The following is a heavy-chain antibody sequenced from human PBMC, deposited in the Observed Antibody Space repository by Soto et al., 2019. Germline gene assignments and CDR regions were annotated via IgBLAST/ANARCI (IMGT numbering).Heavy chain of an antibody. V-gene: IGHV3-23*01. CDR3: TRPITPAMATASNY. CDR2: ISGSGGST. CDR1: GFTFSSYA. J-gene: IGHJ4*02. Sequence: GGSLRLSCAASGFTFSSYAMSWVRQAPGKGLEWVSAISGSGGSTYYADSVKGRFTISRDNSKNTLYLQMNSLKTEDTAVYYCTRPITPAMATASNYWGQGTLVTVSS. D-gene: IGHD5-18*01.